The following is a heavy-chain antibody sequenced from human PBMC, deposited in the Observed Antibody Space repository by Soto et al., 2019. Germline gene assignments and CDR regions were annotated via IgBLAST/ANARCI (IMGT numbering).Heavy chain of an antibody. V-gene: IGHV3-23*01. Sequence: EVQLLESGGGLVQPGGSLRLSCAASGFTFTTYAMSWVRQAPGMGLEWVSAISGSGGSTYYADSVKGRFTISSDNSQNTLYLQMNSLTAEDTAVYYCAKWAGWPASVYFDYWGQGTLVTVSS. CDR3: AKWAGWPASVYFDY. J-gene: IGHJ4*02. CDR2: ISGSGGST. CDR1: GFTFTTYA.